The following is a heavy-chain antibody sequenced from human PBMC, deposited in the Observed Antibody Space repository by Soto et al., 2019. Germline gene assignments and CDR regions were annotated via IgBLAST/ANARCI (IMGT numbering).Heavy chain of an antibody. CDR2: ISAGSEGA. CDR1: GFTFSSHA. J-gene: IGHJ4*02. V-gene: IGHV3-23*01. Sequence: EVQLLESGGGLVQPGGALRLSCAASGFTFSSHAMSWVRPAPGKGLEWISSISAGSEGAYYADSVKGRFAICRDNSNNTLYVQMNSLRAEDTAVYYCARDRGWYLHWGQGPRVNVSS. D-gene: IGHD2-15*01. CDR3: ARDRGWYLH.